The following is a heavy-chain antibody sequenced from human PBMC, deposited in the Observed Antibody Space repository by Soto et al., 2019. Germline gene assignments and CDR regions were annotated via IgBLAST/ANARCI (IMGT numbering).Heavy chain of an antibody. D-gene: IGHD2-2*01. CDR2: ISGSGSTT. V-gene: IGHV3-23*01. Sequence: GGSLRLSCAASGFTFSRYGMNWVRQAPGKGLEWVSAISGSGSTTYYADSVKGRFTISRDNSKHTLYLQMNSLRAEDSALYYCAKGQGEYQVLAKYYFDNWGQGTTVTVSS. CDR3: AKGQGEYQVLAKYYFDN. CDR1: GFTFSRYG. J-gene: IGHJ4*03.